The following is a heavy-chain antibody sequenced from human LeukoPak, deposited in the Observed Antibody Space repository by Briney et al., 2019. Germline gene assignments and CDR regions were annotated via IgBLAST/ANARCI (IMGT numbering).Heavy chain of an antibody. V-gene: IGHV4-38-2*02. CDR3: ASLRVPGDFDY. J-gene: IGHJ4*02. CDR2: INHSGST. Sequence: PSETLSLTCTVSGYSISSGYFWGWIRQPPGKGLEWIGEINHSGSTYYNPSLKSRLTMSVDTSKNQFSLKLRSVTAADTAVYYCASLRVPGDFDYWGQGTLVTVSS. CDR1: GYSISSGYF.